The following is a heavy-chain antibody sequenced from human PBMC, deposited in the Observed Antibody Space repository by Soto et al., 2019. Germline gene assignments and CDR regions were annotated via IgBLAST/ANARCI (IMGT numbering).Heavy chain of an antibody. J-gene: IGHJ4*02. CDR3: ARDGRGQLVPHFDY. CDR2: IKQDGSEK. V-gene: IGHV3-7*05. Sequence: EVQLVESGGGLVQPGGSLRLSCAASGFTFSSYWMSWVRQAPGKGLEWVANIKQDGSEKYYVDSVKGRFTISRDNAKNSLYLQMNSLRDEDTAVYYCARDGRGQLVPHFDYWGQGTLVTVSS. D-gene: IGHD6-13*01. CDR1: GFTFSSYW.